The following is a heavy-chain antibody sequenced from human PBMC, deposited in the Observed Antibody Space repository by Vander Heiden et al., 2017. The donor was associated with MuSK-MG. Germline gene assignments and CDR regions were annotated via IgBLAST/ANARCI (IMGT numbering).Heavy chain of an antibody. CDR2: TYHTGNT. J-gene: IGHJ4*02. V-gene: IGHV4-38-2*01. Sequence: QVQLQESGPGLVKPSETLSLTCAVSGYSISSGYYWGWVRQPPGKGLEWIGSTYHTGNTFHNQSLKSRVTISLDMSKNQFSLKLSSVTAADTAVYYCARQWLPHFDYWGQGTLVTVSS. CDR1: GYSISSGYY. D-gene: IGHD6-19*01. CDR3: ARQWLPHFDY.